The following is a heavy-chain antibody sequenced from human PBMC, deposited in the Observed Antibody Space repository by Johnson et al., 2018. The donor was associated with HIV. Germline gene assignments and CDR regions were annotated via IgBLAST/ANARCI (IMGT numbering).Heavy chain of an antibody. V-gene: IGHV3-30*04. Sequence: QMLLVESVGGVVQPGRSLRLSCAASGFTFSSYAMHWVRQAPGKGLEWVAVISYDGSNKYYADSVKGRFTISRDNSKNTLYLQMNSLRVEDTAVYYCARERRPWGPDAFDIWGQGTMVTVSS. J-gene: IGHJ3*02. CDR2: ISYDGSNK. CDR1: GFTFSSYA. CDR3: ARERRPWGPDAFDI. D-gene: IGHD3-16*01.